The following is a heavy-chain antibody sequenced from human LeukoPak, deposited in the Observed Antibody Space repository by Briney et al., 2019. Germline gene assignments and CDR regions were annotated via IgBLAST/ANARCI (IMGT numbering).Heavy chain of an antibody. J-gene: IGHJ4*02. CDR2: IHTTGST. D-gene: IGHD6-6*01. CDR3: ATRIGGGTSYYFDY. V-gene: IGHV4-4*07. Sequence: SETLSLTCTVSGGSISSYHWSWIRQPAGKGLEWIGRIHTTGSTNYNPSLNSRVTMSLDTSKNQFSLKLTSVTAADTAVYFCATRIGGGTSYYFDYWGQGSLVTVSS. CDR1: GGSISSYH.